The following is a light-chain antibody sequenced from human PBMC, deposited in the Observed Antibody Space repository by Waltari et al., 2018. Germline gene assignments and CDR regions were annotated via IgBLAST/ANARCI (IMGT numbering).Light chain of an antibody. Sequence: EVVLTQSPGTLSLSPGERAALSCRASQSVSRNYLAWYQQKPGQAPRLLISVDSSRAPGLPDRFSGNGSGTDFTLTISRLEPEDFAVYYCQQHGSSPYTFGQGTKLEIK. V-gene: IGKV3-20*01. CDR1: QSVSRNY. CDR2: VDS. J-gene: IGKJ2*01. CDR3: QQHGSSPYT.